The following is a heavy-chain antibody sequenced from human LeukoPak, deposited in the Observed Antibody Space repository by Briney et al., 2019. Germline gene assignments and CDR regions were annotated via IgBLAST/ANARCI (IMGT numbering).Heavy chain of an antibody. D-gene: IGHD6-19*01. Sequence: GGSLRLSCAASGFTFSSYSMTWVRQAPGKGLEWVSSISSSSSYIYYADSVKGRFTISRDNAKNSLYLQMNSLRAEDTAVYYCAREARAFSSGGSWFDSWGQGTLVTVSS. V-gene: IGHV3-21*01. CDR2: ISSSSSYI. CDR1: GFTFSSYS. CDR3: AREARAFSSGGSWFDS. J-gene: IGHJ5*01.